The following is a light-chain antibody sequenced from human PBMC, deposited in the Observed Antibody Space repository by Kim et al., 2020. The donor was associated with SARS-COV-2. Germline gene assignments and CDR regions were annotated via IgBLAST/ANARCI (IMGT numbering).Light chain of an antibody. J-gene: IGLJ3*02. Sequence: QSALTQPPSASGSPGQSVAISCTGTSSDVGGYNYVSWYQQHPGKAPKLMIYEVIKRPSGVPDCFSGSKSGNTASLTVSGLQAEDEADYYCTSYGGRHNLVFGGGTQLTVL. CDR3: TSYGGRHNLV. V-gene: IGLV2-8*01. CDR1: SSDVGGYNY. CDR2: EVI.